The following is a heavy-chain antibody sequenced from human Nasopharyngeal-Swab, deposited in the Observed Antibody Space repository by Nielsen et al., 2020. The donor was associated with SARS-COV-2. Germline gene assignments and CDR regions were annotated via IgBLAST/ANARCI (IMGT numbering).Heavy chain of an antibody. J-gene: IGHJ3*02. V-gene: IGHV4-59*12. CDR3: AREVASANKNAFDI. Sequence: SETLSLTCTVSGGSISSYYWSWIRQPPGKGLEWIGYIYYSGSTNYNPSLKSRVTISVDTSKNQFSLKLSSVTAADTAVYYCAREVASANKNAFDIWGQGTMVTVSS. CDR2: IYYSGST. CDR1: GGSISSYY. D-gene: IGHD2/OR15-2a*01.